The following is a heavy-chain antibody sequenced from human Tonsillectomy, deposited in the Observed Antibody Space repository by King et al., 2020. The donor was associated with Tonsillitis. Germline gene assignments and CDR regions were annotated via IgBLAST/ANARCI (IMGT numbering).Heavy chain of an antibody. D-gene: IGHD2-15*01. J-gene: IGHJ5*02. Sequence: QLVQSGAEVKKPGASVKVSCKASGYTFSSYGISWVRQAPGQGLEWMGWINPYSGSTKYTQKIQGRVSMTTDTSTNTAYMELTSLRSDDTAVYYCARDDHCHGDSCYGWYNWFDAWGQGTLVTVSS. CDR1: GYTFSSYG. CDR3: ARDDHCHGDSCYGWYNWFDA. CDR2: INPYSGST. V-gene: IGHV1-18*01.